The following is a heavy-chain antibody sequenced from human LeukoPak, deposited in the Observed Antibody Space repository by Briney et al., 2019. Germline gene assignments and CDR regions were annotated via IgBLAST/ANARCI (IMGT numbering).Heavy chain of an antibody. V-gene: IGHV4-59*01. CDR2: IYYSGST. J-gene: IGHJ4*02. CDR3: ARVDCSGGSCYSFDY. D-gene: IGHD2-15*01. CDR1: GGSFSSYC. Sequence: SETLSLTCTVSGGSFSSYCWNWIRQPPGKGLEWMGYIYYSGSTNCNPSLKSRVTISVDTSKNQFSLKLSSVTAADTAVYYCARVDCSGGSCYSFDYWGQGTLVTVSS.